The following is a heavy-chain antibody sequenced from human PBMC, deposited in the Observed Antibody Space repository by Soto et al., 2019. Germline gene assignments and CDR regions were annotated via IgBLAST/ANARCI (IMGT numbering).Heavy chain of an antibody. CDR3: AGDRGSTVTTDYYYYGMDV. J-gene: IGHJ6*02. CDR1: GGTFSSYA. D-gene: IGHD4-4*01. V-gene: IGHV1-69*01. Sequence: QVQLVQSGAEVKKPGSSVKVSCKASGGTFSSYAISWVRQAPGQGLEWMGGIIPIFGTANYAQKFQGRVTITADESTSTAYMELSRLRSEDTAVYYCAGDRGSTVTTDYYYYGMDVWGQGTTVTVSS. CDR2: IIPIFGTA.